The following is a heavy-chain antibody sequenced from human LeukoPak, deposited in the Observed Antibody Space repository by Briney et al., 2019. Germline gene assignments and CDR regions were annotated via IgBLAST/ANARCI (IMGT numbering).Heavy chain of an antibody. J-gene: IGHJ4*02. CDR1: GGSISGYY. Sequence: PSETLSLTCTVSGGSISGYYWSWIRQPPGKGLEWIGSIYHSGSTYYNPSLKSRVTISVETSKNQFSLKLSSVTAADTAVYYCARESVDCSGGSCYNGVLDYWGQGTLVTVSS. CDR2: IYHSGST. CDR3: ARESVDCSGGSCYNGVLDY. V-gene: IGHV4-38-2*02. D-gene: IGHD2-15*01.